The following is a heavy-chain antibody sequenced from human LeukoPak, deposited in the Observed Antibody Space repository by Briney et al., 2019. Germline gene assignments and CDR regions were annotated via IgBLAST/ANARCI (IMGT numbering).Heavy chain of an antibody. D-gene: IGHD2-21*02. CDR3: ARERAISVVVTAAYYYYYGMDV. Sequence: SETLSLTCTVSGGFISSYYWSWIRQPPGKGVEWIGDIYYCGSTNYNHSLKSRVTIPVDTSKNQFSLKLSSVTAADTAVYYCARERAISVVVTAAYYYYYGMDVWGQGTTVTVSS. J-gene: IGHJ6*02. V-gene: IGHV4-59*01. CDR2: IYYCGST. CDR1: GGFISSYY.